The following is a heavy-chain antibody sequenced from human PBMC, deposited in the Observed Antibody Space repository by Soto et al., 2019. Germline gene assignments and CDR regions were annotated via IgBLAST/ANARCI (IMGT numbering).Heavy chain of an antibody. CDR3: AKRGPGSCYMDF. V-gene: IGHV3-33*06. D-gene: IGHD2-15*01. CDR2: IWSAGSKK. J-gene: IGHJ6*02. Sequence: QVQLVESGGGVVQPGRSLRLSCTASGFTFNNFGMHWVRQAPGKGLEWVAIIWSAGSKKYYADSVKGRFTISRNNSNHSLQLQSTALGAEDTAVYYCAKRGPGSCYMDFWGQGTTVTVSS. CDR1: GFTFNNFG.